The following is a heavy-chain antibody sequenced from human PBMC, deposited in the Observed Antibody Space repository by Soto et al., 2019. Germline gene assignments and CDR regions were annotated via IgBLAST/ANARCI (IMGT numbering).Heavy chain of an antibody. CDR3: ARQSGMDV. J-gene: IGHJ6*02. CDR1: GYNFAGYW. CDR2: IFPGDSDT. D-gene: IGHD5-12*01. V-gene: IGHV5-51*01. Sequence: GESLKISCRTSGYNFAGYWIGWVRQMPGKGLEWLGIIFPGDSDTKYSPSFQGQVIISADKSIRTAYLQWSSLKASDTAIYYCARQSGMDVWGQGTTVTVSS.